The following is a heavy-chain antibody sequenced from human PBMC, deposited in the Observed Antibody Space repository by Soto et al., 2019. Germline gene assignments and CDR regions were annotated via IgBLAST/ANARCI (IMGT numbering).Heavy chain of an antibody. CDR1: GFTFSNYA. V-gene: IGHV3-23*01. J-gene: IGHJ4*02. Sequence: VQLLESGGGLVQSGGPLRLSCAASGFTFSNYAISWVRQAPGKGLEWVSAVSGSGGSTFYADSVKGRFTISRDNSKNTLYLQMNSLRAEDTAVYYCGKGIAVVHTWYFDDWGQGTLVTVSS. CDR2: VSGSGGST. CDR3: GKGIAVVHTWYFDD. D-gene: IGHD6-19*01.